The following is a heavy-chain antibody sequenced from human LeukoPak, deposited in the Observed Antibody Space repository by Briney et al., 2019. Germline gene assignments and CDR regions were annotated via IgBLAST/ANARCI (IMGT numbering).Heavy chain of an antibody. D-gene: IGHD1-26*01. CDR1: GDSVTTYY. J-gene: IGHJ3*02. CDR3: ARGGAFEGFDI. CDR2: VYYSGSA. V-gene: IGHV4-59*02. Sequence: PSETLSLTCTVSGDSVTTYYWSWIRQPPGKGLEWLGYVYYSGSATYNPSLKSRVTISVDTSKNQFSLRLSSVTAADTAVYYCARGGAFEGFDIWGQGTMVTVSS.